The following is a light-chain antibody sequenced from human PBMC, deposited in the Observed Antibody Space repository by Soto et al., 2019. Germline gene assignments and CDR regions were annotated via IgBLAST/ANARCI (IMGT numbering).Light chain of an antibody. V-gene: IGKV3-20*01. J-gene: IGKJ5*01. CDR2: GAS. Sequence: DIVLTQSPGTLSLSPGERATLSCRASQSVSGSLLAWYQQKPGQTPRLLIYGASNRATGIPDRFSGSGSGTDFTLTISRLEPEDFAVYYCQQYGSSPLITFGQGTRLEIK. CDR3: QQYGSSPLIT. CDR1: QSVSGSL.